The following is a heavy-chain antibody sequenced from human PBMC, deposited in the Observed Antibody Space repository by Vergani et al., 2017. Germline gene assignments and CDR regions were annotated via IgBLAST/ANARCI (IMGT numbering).Heavy chain of an antibody. Sequence: EVQLVESGGGLVQPGGSLRLSCAASGFTFSSYWMHWVRQAPGKGLVWVSRINSDGSSTSYADSVKGRFTISRDNAKNTLYLQMNSLRAEDTAVYYCARAVRYFDGRRNIDYFDYWGQGTLVTVSS. D-gene: IGHD3-9*01. J-gene: IGHJ4*02. CDR3: ARAVRYFDGRRNIDYFDY. CDR2: INSDGSST. CDR1: GFTFSSYW. V-gene: IGHV3-74*01.